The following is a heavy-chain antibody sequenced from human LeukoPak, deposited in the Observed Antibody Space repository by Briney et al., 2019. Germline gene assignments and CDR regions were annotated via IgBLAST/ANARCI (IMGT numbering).Heavy chain of an antibody. CDR1: GGSIRSSNW. J-gene: IGHJ3*02. V-gene: IGHV4-4*02. CDR2: IYYSGST. CDR3: ARPPWGFAFDI. D-gene: IGHD3-16*01. Sequence: SGTLSLTCAVSGGSIRSSNWWSWVRQPPGKGLEWIGEIYYSGSTYYNTSLKSRVTISVDTSKNQFSLKLSSVTAADTAVYYCARPPWGFAFDIWGQGTIVTVSS.